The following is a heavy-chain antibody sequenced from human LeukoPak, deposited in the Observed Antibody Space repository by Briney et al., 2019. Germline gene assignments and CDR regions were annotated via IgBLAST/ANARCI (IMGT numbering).Heavy chain of an antibody. V-gene: IGHV3-30*18. CDR1: GFTFSTYS. CDR3: AKRRAAAAMDH. J-gene: IGHJ4*02. Sequence: GGSLRLSCAASGFTFSTYSMNWVRQAPGRGLEWVAFISYGGTYNQYADSVRGRFTISRDNSNNTLYLQMNSLRPDDTGIYYCAKRRAAAAMDHWGQGALVTVSS. D-gene: IGHD2-2*01. CDR2: ISYGGTYN.